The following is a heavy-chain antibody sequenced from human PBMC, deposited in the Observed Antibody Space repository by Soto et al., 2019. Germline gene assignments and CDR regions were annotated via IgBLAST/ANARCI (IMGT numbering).Heavy chain of an antibody. J-gene: IGHJ4*02. V-gene: IGHV3-30*18. CDR3: AKDRRGVTTLGDY. CDR2: ISYDGSNK. CDR1: GFTFSSYG. Sequence: GGSLRFSCAASGFTFSSYGMHWVRQAPGKGLEWVAVISYDGSNKYYADSVKGRFTISRDNSKNTLYLQMNSLRAEDTAVYYCAKDRRGVTTLGDYWGQGTLVTVSS. D-gene: IGHD4-17*01.